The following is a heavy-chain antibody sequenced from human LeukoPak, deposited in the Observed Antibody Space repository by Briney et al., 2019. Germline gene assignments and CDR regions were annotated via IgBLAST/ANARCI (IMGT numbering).Heavy chain of an antibody. J-gene: IGHJ4*02. Sequence: SQTLSLTCAISGDSVSSNSAAWNWIRQSPSRGLEWLGRTYYRSKWYNDYAVSVKSRITISPDTSKNQFSLQLNSVTPEDTAVYFCARDLAVAGTPHFDYWGEGTLVTVSS. CDR1: GDSVSSNSAA. V-gene: IGHV6-1*01. D-gene: IGHD6-19*01. CDR3: ARDLAVAGTPHFDY. CDR2: TYYRSKWYN.